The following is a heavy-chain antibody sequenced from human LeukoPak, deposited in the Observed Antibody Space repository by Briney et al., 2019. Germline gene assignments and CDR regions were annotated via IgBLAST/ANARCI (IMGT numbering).Heavy chain of an antibody. CDR3: AKAGVRYFDSSGLYAFDF. Sequence: SETLSLTCAVSGGSISSTSYYWAWIRQPPGKGLEWIGTIYYSGSTYDNPALKSRVTLSVDTSRNPFSLRLSSVDAAATAAYYCAKAGVRYFDSSGLYAFDFWGQGKTVTVSS. CDR2: IYYSGST. D-gene: IGHD3-22*01. CDR1: GGSISSTSYY. V-gene: IGHV4-39*01. J-gene: IGHJ3*01.